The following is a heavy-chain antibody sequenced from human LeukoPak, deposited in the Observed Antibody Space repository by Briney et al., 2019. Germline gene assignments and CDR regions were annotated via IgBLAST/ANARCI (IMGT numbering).Heavy chain of an antibody. V-gene: IGHV1-18*04. CDR1: GYTFSGYY. Sequence: ASVKVSCKASGYTFSGYYMHWVRQAPGQGLEWMGWISAYNGNTNYAQKLQGRVTMTTDTSTSTAYMELRSLRSDDTAVYYCARGNYYDSPWGQGTLVTVSS. CDR3: ARGNYYDSP. CDR2: ISAYNGNT. J-gene: IGHJ5*02. D-gene: IGHD3-22*01.